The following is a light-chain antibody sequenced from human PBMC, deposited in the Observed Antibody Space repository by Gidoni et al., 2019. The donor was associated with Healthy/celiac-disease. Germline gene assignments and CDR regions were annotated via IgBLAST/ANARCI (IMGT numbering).Light chain of an antibody. CDR2: DAS. CDR1: QGISSA. J-gene: IGKJ2*04. CDR3: QQFNSYPCS. V-gene: IGKV1-13*02. Sequence: AIQLTQSPSSLSASVGDRVTITCRASQGISSALALYQQKPGKAPKLLIYDASSLESGVPSRFSGSGSATDFTLTISSLQPEDFATYYCQQFNSYPCSFGQGTKLEIK.